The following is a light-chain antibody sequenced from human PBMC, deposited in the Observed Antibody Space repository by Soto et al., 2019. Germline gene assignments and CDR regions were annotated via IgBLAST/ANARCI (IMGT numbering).Light chain of an antibody. J-gene: IGLJ1*01. CDR1: SSDIGSYDY. Sequence: QSVLTQPASVSGSPGQSITISCTGTSSDIGSYDYVSWYQQHPGKAPNLIIYEVTDRPSGVSNRFSGSKSGNTASLTISGLQAEDEADYYCCSYAGDYMFVFGTGTKVTVL. V-gene: IGLV2-14*01. CDR2: EVT. CDR3: CSYAGDYMFV.